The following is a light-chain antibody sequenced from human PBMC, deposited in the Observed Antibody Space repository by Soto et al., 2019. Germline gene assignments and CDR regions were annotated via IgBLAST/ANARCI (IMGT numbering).Light chain of an antibody. Sequence: EIVMTQSPATLSVSPGERATLSCRASQSVSSNLAWYQQKPGQAPRLLIYGASTRATGIPARFSGSGSGTEFTFTISGLQSEDFAVYYCQQYNNWPPWTFGHGTKVDFK. CDR3: QQYNNWPPWT. CDR2: GAS. CDR1: QSVSSN. J-gene: IGKJ1*01. V-gene: IGKV3-15*01.